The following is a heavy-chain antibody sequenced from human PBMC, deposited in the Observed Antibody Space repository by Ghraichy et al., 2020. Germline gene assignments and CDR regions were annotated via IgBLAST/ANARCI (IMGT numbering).Heavy chain of an antibody. D-gene: IGHD3-3*01. CDR2: IYYSGST. CDR1: GGSISSYY. Sequence: SETLSLTCTVSGGSISSYYWSWIRQPPGKGLEWIGYIYYSGSTNYNPSLKSRVTISVDTSKNQFSLKLSSVTAADTAVYYCARGTYYDFWSGYYYYGMDVWGQGTTVTVSS. V-gene: IGHV4-59*01. J-gene: IGHJ6*02. CDR3: ARGTYYDFWSGYYYYGMDV.